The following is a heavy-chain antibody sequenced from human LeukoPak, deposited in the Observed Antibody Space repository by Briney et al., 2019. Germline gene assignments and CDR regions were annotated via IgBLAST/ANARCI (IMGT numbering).Heavy chain of an antibody. V-gene: IGHV3-48*03. J-gene: IGHJ4*02. CDR1: GFTFNAYE. CDR3: AKATDDYSRRGIDY. D-gene: IGHD4-11*01. Sequence: PGGSLRLSCVASGFTFNAYEMNWVRQAPGKGLEWVSHISPTGRTIYYGDSVKGRFTISRDNSKNTLFLQMNSLRADDTAVYYCAKATDDYSRRGIDYWGQGTLVTVSS. CDR2: ISPTGRTI.